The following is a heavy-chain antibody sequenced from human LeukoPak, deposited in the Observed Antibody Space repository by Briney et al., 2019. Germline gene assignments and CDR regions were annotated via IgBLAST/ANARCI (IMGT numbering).Heavy chain of an antibody. Sequence: PSQTLSLTCTVSGGSISSGDYYWSWIRQPPGKGLEWIGYTYYSGSTYYNPSLKSRVTISVDTSKNQFSLKLSSVTAADTAVYYCARASDFWSGYYAFDIWGQGTMVTVSS. CDR2: TYYSGST. V-gene: IGHV4-30-4*08. CDR3: ARASDFWSGYYAFDI. CDR1: GGSISSGDYY. D-gene: IGHD3-3*01. J-gene: IGHJ3*02.